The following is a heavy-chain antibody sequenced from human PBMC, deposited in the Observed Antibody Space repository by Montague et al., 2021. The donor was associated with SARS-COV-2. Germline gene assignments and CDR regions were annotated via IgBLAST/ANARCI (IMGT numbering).Heavy chain of an antibody. CDR2: IYTTGST. V-gene: IGHV4-4*07. Sequence: SETLSLTCAVSGEPISGFYWNWIRQSAGKGLEWIGRIYTTGSTNYNPSLKSRVAMSVDTSKKQFSLKLTSVTAAVTAVYYCAREVVLASYCFDYWGQGALVAVSS. CDR1: GEPISGFY. CDR3: AREVVLASYCFDY. D-gene: IGHD2-21*01. J-gene: IGHJ4*02.